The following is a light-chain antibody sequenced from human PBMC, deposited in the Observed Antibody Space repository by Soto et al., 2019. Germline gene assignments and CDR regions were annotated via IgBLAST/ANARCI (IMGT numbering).Light chain of an antibody. J-gene: IGLJ1*01. CDR1: SSDVGDNNY. Sequence: QSALTQPASVSGSPGQSITISCTGTSSDVGDNNYVSWYQQHPGKAPKRMIYDVTHRPSGISNRFSGSKSGNTASLTISGLQAEDEADYYCSSYTSSSTLYVFGTGTKLTVL. V-gene: IGLV2-14*01. CDR3: SSYTSSSTLYV. CDR2: DVT.